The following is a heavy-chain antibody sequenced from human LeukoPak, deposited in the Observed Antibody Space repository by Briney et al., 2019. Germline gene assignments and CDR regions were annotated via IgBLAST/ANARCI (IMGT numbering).Heavy chain of an antibody. CDR3: AKVQYQLLYPYYYYGMDV. D-gene: IGHD2-2*02. CDR2: ISGSGGST. CDR1: GFTFSSYA. J-gene: IGHJ6*02. V-gene: IGHV3-23*01. Sequence: GGSLRLSCAASGFTFSSYAMSWVRQAPGKGLEWVSAISGSGGSTYYADSVKGRFTISRDNSKNTLYLQMNSLRAEDTAVYYCAKVQYQLLYPYYYYGMDVWGQGTTVTVSS.